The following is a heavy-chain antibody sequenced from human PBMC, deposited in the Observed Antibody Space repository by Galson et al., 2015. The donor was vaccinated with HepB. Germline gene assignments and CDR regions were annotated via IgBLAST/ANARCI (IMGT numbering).Heavy chain of an antibody. J-gene: IGHJ5*02. V-gene: IGHV1-2*02. CDR3: ARSGTGWAANWLDP. CDR1: GSTFTAYY. Sequence: SVKVSCKASGSTFTAYYMHWVRQAPGQGLEWVGWMNPQNGATTYAQKFQGRVTMTSDTSINTAYMDLISLRSDDTALYFCARSGTGWAANWLDPWGQGTLVTVSS. CDR2: MNPQNGAT. D-gene: IGHD6-19*01.